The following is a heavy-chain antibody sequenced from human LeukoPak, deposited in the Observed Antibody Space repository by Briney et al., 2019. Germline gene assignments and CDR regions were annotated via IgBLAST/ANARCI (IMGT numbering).Heavy chain of an antibody. V-gene: IGHV4-59*11. CDR2: IYYSGNT. Sequence: KPSETLSLTCTVSGGSISSHRWSWIRQPPGRGLEWIGYIYYSGNTNYNPSLKSRVTISMDTSKNQFSLRLSSVTTADTAVYYCARDRDYGGIDYWGQGTLVTVSS. D-gene: IGHD4-23*01. CDR1: GGSISSHR. CDR3: ARDRDYGGIDY. J-gene: IGHJ4*02.